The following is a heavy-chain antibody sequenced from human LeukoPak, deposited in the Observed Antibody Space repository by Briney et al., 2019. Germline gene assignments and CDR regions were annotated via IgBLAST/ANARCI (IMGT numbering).Heavy chain of an antibody. D-gene: IGHD3-22*01. CDR2: IIPIFGTA. V-gene: IGHV1-69*06. CDR1: GGTFSSYA. CDR3: ARRHYYDSSCYWYKFFDP. Sequence: AVKVSCKASGGTFSSYAISWVRQAPGQGLEWMGGIIPIFGTANYAQKFQGRVTITADKSTSTAYMELSSLRSEDTAVYYCARRHYYDSSCYWYKFFDPWGQGTLVTVSS. J-gene: IGHJ5*02.